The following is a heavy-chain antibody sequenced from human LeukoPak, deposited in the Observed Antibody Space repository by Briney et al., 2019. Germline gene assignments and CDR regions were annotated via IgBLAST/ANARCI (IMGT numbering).Heavy chain of an antibody. CDR3: ARVSGSIAASDY. D-gene: IGHD6-13*01. J-gene: IGHJ4*02. CDR1: GYTFTGYY. CDR2: INPNSGGT. Sequence: ASVKVSCKASGYTFTGYYMHWVRQAPGQGLEWMGWINPNSGGTNYAQKFQGRVTMTRDTSISTAYMELSRLRSDDTAVYYCARVSGSIAASDYRGQGTLVTVSS. V-gene: IGHV1-2*02.